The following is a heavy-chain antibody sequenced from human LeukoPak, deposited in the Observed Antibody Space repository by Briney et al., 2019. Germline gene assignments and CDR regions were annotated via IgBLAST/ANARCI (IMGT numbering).Heavy chain of an antibody. CDR2: IFPGDTDT. D-gene: IGHD2/OR15-2a*01. Sequence: GESLKISCKASGYSFSTYWIGWVRQKPGKGLGWMGIIFPGDTDTRYSPSLQGQSTISVDKSISTAYLHWSSLRASDTAICFCVRQFTFINMVTKALGWFDSWGQGTLVTVSS. CDR1: GYSFSTYW. J-gene: IGHJ5*01. CDR3: VRQFTFINMVTKALGWFDS. V-gene: IGHV5-51*01.